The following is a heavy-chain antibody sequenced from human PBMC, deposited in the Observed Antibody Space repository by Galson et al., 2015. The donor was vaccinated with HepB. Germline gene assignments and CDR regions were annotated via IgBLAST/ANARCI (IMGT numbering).Heavy chain of an antibody. V-gene: IGHV3-33*01. CDR2: IWYDGSNK. J-gene: IGHJ5*02. CDR3: AREEAAAVSLYNWFDP. CDR1: GFTFSSYG. D-gene: IGHD6-13*01. Sequence: SLRLSCAASGFTFSSYGMHWVRQAPGKGLEWVAVIWYDGSNKYYADSVKGRFTISRDNSKNTLYLQMNSLRAEDTAVYYCAREEAAAVSLYNWFDPWGQGTLVTVSS.